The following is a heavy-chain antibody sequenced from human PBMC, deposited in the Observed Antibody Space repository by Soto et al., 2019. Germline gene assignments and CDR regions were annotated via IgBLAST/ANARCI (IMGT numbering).Heavy chain of an antibody. Sequence: SQTLSLTCAISGDSVSSNSAAWNWIRQSPSKGIKWLGRTYYRSKWYNDYAVSVKSRITIDPDTSMNQFCLELNSVTPEDTVVFCCAREDNWRTRGNYYMDVWGKGTTVTVSS. CDR2: TYYRSKWYN. D-gene: IGHD1-1*01. CDR3: AREDNWRTRGNYYMDV. CDR1: GDSVSSNSAA. J-gene: IGHJ6*03. V-gene: IGHV6-1*01.